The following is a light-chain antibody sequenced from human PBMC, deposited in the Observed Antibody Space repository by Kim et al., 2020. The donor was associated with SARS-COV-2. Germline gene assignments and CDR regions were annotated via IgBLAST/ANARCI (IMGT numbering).Light chain of an antibody. J-gene: IGKJ5*01. CDR2: GAS. V-gene: IGKV3-20*01. CDR3: QQYGSAQIT. Sequence: EIVLTQSPGTLSLSPGERATLSCRARQSVSSNYLGWYQQKPGQAPRLLIYGASRRATGIPDRFSASGSGTDFTLTISRLEPEDFAVYYCQQYGSAQITFGQGTRLEIK. CDR1: QSVSSNY.